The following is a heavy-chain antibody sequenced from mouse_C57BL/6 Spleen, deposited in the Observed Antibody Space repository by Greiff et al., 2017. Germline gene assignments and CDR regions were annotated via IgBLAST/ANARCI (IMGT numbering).Heavy chain of an antibody. J-gene: IGHJ4*01. CDR1: GYTFTDYY. V-gene: IGHV1-76*01. CDR3: ARDYYGSSYHYYAMDY. Sequence: VKLVESGAELVRPGASVKLSCKASGYTFTDYYINWVKQRPGQGLEWIARIYPGSGNTYYNEKFKGKATLTAEKSSSTAYMQLSSLTSEDSAVYFCARDYYGSSYHYYAMDYWGQGTSVTVSS. CDR2: IYPGSGNT. D-gene: IGHD1-1*01.